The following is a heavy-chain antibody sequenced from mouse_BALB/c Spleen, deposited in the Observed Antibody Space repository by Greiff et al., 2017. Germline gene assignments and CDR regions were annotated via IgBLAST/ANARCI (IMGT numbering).Heavy chain of an antibody. Sequence: EVKLVESGGGLVKPGGSLKLSCAASGFTFSDYYMYWVRQTPEKRLEWVATISDGGSYTYYPDSVKGRFTISRDNAKNTLYLQMSSLRSEDTAMYYCARHWYFDVWGAGTTVTVSS. CDR3: ARHWYFDV. J-gene: IGHJ1*01. CDR2: ISDGGSYT. V-gene: IGHV5-4*02. CDR1: GFTFSDYY.